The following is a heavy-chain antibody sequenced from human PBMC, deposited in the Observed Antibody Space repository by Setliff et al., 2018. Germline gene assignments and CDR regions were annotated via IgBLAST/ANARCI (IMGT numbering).Heavy chain of an antibody. J-gene: IGHJ4*02. Sequence: PSETLSLTCAAYGGTFSDYYWTWIRQSPEKGLEWIGEINHRGSTNYNPSLKSRVTISIDTSRDQFSLKLISMIAADTAVYYCARGRNIAARLLDSWGQGTLVTVSS. D-gene: IGHD6-6*01. CDR1: GGTFSDYY. V-gene: IGHV4-34*01. CDR2: INHRGST. CDR3: ARGRNIAARLLDS.